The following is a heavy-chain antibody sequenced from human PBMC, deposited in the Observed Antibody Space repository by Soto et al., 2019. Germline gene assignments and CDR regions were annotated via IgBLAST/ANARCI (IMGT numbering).Heavy chain of an antibody. D-gene: IGHD5-12*01. J-gene: IGHJ6*02. V-gene: IGHV5-51*01. CDR1: GYSFTSYW. Sequence: PGESLKISCKGSGYSFTSYWIGWVRQMPGKGLEWMGIIYPGDSDTRYSPSFQGQVTISADKSISTAYLQWSSLKASDTAMYYCARRGDGYVKSHYYYYYGMDVWGQGTTVTSP. CDR3: ARRGDGYVKSHYYYYYGMDV. CDR2: IYPGDSDT.